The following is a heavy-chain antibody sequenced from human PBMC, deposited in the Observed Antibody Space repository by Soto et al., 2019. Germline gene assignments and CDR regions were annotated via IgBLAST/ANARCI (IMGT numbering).Heavy chain of an antibody. J-gene: IGHJ3*02. D-gene: IGHD4-17*01. Sequence: GGSLSLSCAASGFTFSTYAMSWVRQAPGKGLEWVSAISGSGDSTYSADSVRGRFTISRDNSINTLYLQMNNLGYEDTAVYYCARPRGYGVFDAYDIWGQGTMVTVSS. CDR2: ISGSGDST. CDR1: GFTFSTYA. CDR3: ARPRGYGVFDAYDI. V-gene: IGHV3-23*01.